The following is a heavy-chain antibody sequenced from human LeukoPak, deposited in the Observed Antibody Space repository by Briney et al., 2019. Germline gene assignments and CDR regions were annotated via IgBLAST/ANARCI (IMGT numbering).Heavy chain of an antibody. CDR3: ARHEYSGSYYGLSWFDP. V-gene: IGHV4-39*01. CDR2: SGST. J-gene: IGHJ5*02. D-gene: IGHD1-26*01. CDR1: GGSISSSGYY. Sequence: PSETLSLTCTVSGGSISSSGYYWGWIRQPPGKGLEWIASSGSTYYNPSLKSRVTTSVDTSKNQLSLKLSSLTAADTAVYYCARHEYSGSYYGLSWFDPWGQGTLVTVSS.